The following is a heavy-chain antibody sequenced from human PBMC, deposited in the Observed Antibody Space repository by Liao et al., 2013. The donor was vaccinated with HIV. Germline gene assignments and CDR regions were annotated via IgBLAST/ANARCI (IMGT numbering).Heavy chain of an antibody. V-gene: IGHV4-34*01. CDR2: IYYIGST. Sequence: QVQLQQWGAGLLKPSETLSLTCAVYGGTFSDYYWSWIRQPPGKGLEWIGSIYYIGSTNYNPSLKSRVTISVDTSKNQFSLNLSSVTAADTAVYYCARATYYDFWNRAFDIWGQGTMVTSLQ. J-gene: IGHJ3*02. CDR1: GGTFSDYY. CDR3: ARATYYDFWNRAFDI. D-gene: IGHD3-3*01.